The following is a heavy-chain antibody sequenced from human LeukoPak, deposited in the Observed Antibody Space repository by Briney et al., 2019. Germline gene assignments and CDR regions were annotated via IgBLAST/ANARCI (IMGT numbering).Heavy chain of an antibody. V-gene: IGHV4-34*01. CDR2: INHSGST. CDR1: GGSFRGYY. D-gene: IGHD1-26*01. J-gene: IGHJ4*02. CDR3: ARGVGAFVY. Sequence: SETLSLTCADYGGSFRGYYWSWIRQPPGKGLEWIGEINHSGSTNYNPSLKSRVTISVDTSKNQFSLKLSSVTAADTAVYYCARGVGAFVYWGQGTLVTVSS.